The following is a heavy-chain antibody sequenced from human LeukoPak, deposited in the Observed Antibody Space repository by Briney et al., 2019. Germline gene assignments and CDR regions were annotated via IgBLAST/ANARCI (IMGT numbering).Heavy chain of an antibody. V-gene: IGHV3-15*01. CDR2: IKNKTNGGTT. D-gene: IGHD6-19*01. CDR3: TTDSIAVAGTGRGVWEGVQR. CDR1: GFTFSNAW. Sequence: PGGSLRLSCAASGFTFSNAWMSWVRQAPGKGLEWVGRIKNKTNGGTTDYAAPVKCRFTISRDDSKNTLYLQMNSLKTEDTAVYYCTTDSIAVAGTGRGVWEGVQRWGQGTLVTV. J-gene: IGHJ4*02.